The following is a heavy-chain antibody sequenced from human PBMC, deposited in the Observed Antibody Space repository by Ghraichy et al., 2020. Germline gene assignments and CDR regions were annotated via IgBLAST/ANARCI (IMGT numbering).Heavy chain of an antibody. D-gene: IGHD5-24*01. CDR1: GGSVSSGSYY. V-gene: IGHV4-61*01. Sequence: SETLSLTCTVSGGSVSSGSYYWSWIRQPPGKGLEWIGYIYYSGSTNYNPSLKSRVTISVDTSKNQFSLKLSSVTAADTAVYYCAREGYSTPDYYYYGMDVWGQGTTVTVSS. J-gene: IGHJ6*02. CDR3: AREGYSTPDYYYYGMDV. CDR2: IYYSGST.